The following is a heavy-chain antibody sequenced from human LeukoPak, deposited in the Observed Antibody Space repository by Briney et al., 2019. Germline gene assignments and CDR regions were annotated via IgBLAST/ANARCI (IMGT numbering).Heavy chain of an antibody. CDR1: GGSISSYY. CDR2: IYYSGST. D-gene: IGHD3-9*01. Sequence: SSETLSLTCTVSGGSISSYYWGWIRQPPGKGLEWIGSIYYSGSTYYNPSLKSRVTISVDTSKNQFSLKLSSVTAADTAVYYCATGGTYYDILTGYSWGRGTLVTVSS. CDR3: ATGGTYYDILTGYS. V-gene: IGHV4-39*01. J-gene: IGHJ5*02.